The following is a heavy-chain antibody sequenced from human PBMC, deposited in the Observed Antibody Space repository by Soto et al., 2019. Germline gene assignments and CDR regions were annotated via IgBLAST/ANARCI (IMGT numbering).Heavy chain of an antibody. CDR1: GFTFSNYA. J-gene: IGHJ4*02. Sequence: EVQLLESGGGLVQPGGSLRLSCAASGFTFSNYAMSWVRQAPGKGLEWVSGISGGGGSSYYADSVKGRFTISRDNSKNTLYLQMNSLRDEDTAVDYLAHNWCVDCRAVFFYWGEGTLVIVSS. CDR2: ISGGGGSS. CDR3: AHNWCVDCRAVFFY. D-gene: IGHD2-21*02. V-gene: IGHV3-23*01.